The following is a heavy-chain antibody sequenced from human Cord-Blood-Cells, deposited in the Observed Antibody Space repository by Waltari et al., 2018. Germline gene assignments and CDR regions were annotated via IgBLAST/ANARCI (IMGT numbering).Heavy chain of an antibody. V-gene: IGHV4-34*01. J-gene: IGHJ4*02. Sequence: QVQLRQWGAGLSQPSETLSLTCAVDGGSFSGYYWSWTRQPPGRGRAWIGESNHSGSTNYNPSLKSRVTISVDTSKNQFSLKLSSVTAADTAVYYCARIPHKTYSSSDDYWGQGTLVTVSS. CDR1: GGSFSGYY. CDR2: SNHSGST. D-gene: IGHD6-6*01. CDR3: ARIPHKTYSSSDDY.